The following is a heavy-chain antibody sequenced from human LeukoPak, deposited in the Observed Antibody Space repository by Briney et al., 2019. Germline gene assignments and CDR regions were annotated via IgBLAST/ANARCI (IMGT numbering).Heavy chain of an antibody. J-gene: IGHJ4*02. V-gene: IGHV4-59*08. CDR3: ARGHLEYGTGLDY. CDR1: GGSISSYY. Sequence: SETLSLTCTVSGGSISSYYCSWIRQPPGKGLEWIGYIYYSGSTNYNPSLKSRVTISVDTSKNQFSLKLSSVTAADTAVYYCARGHLEYGTGLDYWGQGTLVTVSS. D-gene: IGHD4-17*01. CDR2: IYYSGST.